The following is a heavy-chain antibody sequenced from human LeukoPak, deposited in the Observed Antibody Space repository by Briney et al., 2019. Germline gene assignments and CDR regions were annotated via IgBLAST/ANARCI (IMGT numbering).Heavy chain of an antibody. V-gene: IGHV4-34*01. D-gene: IGHD1-1*01. Sequence: KPSETLSLTCAVYGGSFSGYYWSWLRQPPGKGLEWIGEINHSGGTNYNPSLKSRVTISVDTSKNQFSLKLSSVTAADTAVYYCARWGFKDNWDHWYFDLWGRGTLVTVSS. CDR2: INHSGGT. J-gene: IGHJ2*01. CDR1: GGSFSGYY. CDR3: ARWGFKDNWDHWYFDL.